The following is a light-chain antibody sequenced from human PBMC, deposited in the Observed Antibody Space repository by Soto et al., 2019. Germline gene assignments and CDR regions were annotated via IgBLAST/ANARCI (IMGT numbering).Light chain of an antibody. CDR1: SSNIGAGYD. Sequence: QSVLTQPPSVSGAPGQRVTISCTGSSSNIGAGYDVHWYQPLPGTAPQLLIYGNSNRPSGLPHLFSGSKAGTSASLAISGLHAEDEADYYGQSYDSRLSVVFGGGTKLTVL. J-gene: IGLJ2*01. V-gene: IGLV1-40*01. CDR2: GNS. CDR3: QSYDSRLSVV.